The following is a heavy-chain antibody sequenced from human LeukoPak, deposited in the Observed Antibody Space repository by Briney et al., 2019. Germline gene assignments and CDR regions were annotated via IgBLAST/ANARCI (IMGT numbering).Heavy chain of an antibody. D-gene: IGHD3-22*01. CDR2: ISYDGSNK. CDR1: GFPFSSYG. Sequence: PGRSLRLSCAASGFPFSSYGMHWGRQAPGKGLEWVAVISYDGSNKYYADSVKGRFTISRDNSKNTLYLQMNSLRAEDTAVYYCAKNGDSSGYYSVDYWGQGTLVTVSS. CDR3: AKNGDSSGYYSVDY. J-gene: IGHJ4*02. V-gene: IGHV3-30*18.